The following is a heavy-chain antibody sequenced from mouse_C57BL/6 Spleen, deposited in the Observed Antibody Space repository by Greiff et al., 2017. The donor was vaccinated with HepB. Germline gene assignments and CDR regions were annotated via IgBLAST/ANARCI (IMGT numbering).Heavy chain of an antibody. CDR1: GYTFTDYY. CDR2: INPYNGGT. D-gene: IGHD1-1*01. Sequence: EVQLQQSGPVLVKPGASVKMSCKASGYTFTDYYMNWVKQSHGKSLEWIGVINPYNGGTSYNQKFKGKATLTVDKSSSTAYMELNSLTSEDSAVYYCARKYYGSSPLYDAMDYWGQGTSVTVSS. J-gene: IGHJ4*01. V-gene: IGHV1-19*01. CDR3: ARKYYGSSPLYDAMDY.